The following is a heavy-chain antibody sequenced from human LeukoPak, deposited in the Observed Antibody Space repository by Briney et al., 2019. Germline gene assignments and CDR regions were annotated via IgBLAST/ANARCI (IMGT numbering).Heavy chain of an antibody. Sequence: GGPLRLSCAASGFTFSSYSMNWVRQAPGKGLEWVSYISSSSSTIYYADSVKGRFTISRDNAKNSLYLQMNSLRAEDTAVYYCARSRYFDWLSPLPDYWGQGTLVTVSS. D-gene: IGHD3-9*01. J-gene: IGHJ4*02. V-gene: IGHV3-48*01. CDR3: ARSRYFDWLSPLPDY. CDR1: GFTFSSYS. CDR2: ISSSSSTI.